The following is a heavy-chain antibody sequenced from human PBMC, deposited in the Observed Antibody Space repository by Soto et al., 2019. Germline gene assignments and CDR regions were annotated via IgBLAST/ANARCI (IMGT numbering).Heavy chain of an antibody. CDR3: AREARDYVDCSSTSCYRNDAFDI. Sequence: ASVKVSCKASGYTVTGYYMHWVRQAPGQGLEWMGWINPNSGGTNYAQKFQGWVTMTRDTSISTAYMELSRLRSDDTAVYYCAREARDYVDCSSTSCYRNDAFDIWGQGTMVTVSS. CDR2: INPNSGGT. D-gene: IGHD2-2*02. V-gene: IGHV1-2*04. CDR1: GYTVTGYY. J-gene: IGHJ3*02.